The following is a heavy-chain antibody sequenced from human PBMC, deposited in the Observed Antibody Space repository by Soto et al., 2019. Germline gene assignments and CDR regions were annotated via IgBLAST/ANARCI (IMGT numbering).Heavy chain of an antibody. CDR2: ISSHNRNT. V-gene: IGHV1-18*04. J-gene: IGHJ4*02. CDR1: GYTFANYG. Sequence: QVRLVQSGAEVKKPGASVKVSCKASGYTFANYGISWVRQAPGQGLEWMGWISSHNRNTNYAQNFQGRVTITMYTPTSTAYMELRSLTSDDTAMYYCARDRSNHDYWGQGTLVTVSS. CDR3: ARDRSNHDY.